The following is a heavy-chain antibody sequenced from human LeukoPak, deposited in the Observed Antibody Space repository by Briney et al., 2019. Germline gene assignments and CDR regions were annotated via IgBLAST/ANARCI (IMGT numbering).Heavy chain of an antibody. CDR1: GSSFYTYS. V-gene: IGHV3-48*01. CDR2: ISSSTTTM. D-gene: IGHD3-22*01. CDR3: ARGRHYYDSSVNRGADY. J-gene: IGHJ4*02. Sequence: GGSLRLSCAASGSSFYTYSMDWVRQAPGKGLEWVSYISSSTTTMLYADSVKGRFTISRDNAKNSLYLQMDSLRAEDTAVYYCARGRHYYDSSVNRGADYWGQGTLVTVSS.